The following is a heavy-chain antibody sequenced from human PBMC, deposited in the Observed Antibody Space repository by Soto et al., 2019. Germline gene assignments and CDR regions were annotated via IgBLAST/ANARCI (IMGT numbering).Heavy chain of an antibody. CDR2: INHSGST. CDR3: AGERITMVRGVVPLPLDY. V-gene: IGHV4-34*01. CDR1: GGSFSGYY. J-gene: IGHJ4*02. D-gene: IGHD3-10*01. Sequence: SETLSLTCAVYGGSFSGYYWSWIRQPPGKGLEWIGEINHSGSTNYNPSLKSRVTISVDTSKNQFSLKLSSVTAADTAVYYCAGERITMVRGVVPLPLDYWGQGTLVTVSS.